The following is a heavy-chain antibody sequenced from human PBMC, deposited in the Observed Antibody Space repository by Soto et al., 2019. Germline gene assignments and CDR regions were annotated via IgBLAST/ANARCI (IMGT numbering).Heavy chain of an antibody. CDR2: ISYEGSNK. CDR1: GFTFSSYA. Sequence: GGSLRLSCAASGFTFSSYAMHWVRQAPGKGLEWVAVISYEGSNKYYADSVKGRFTISRDNSKNTLYLQMNSLRAEDTAVYYCARSAGYSSGWYSPYGMDVWGQGTTVTVSS. V-gene: IGHV3-30-3*01. CDR3: ARSAGYSSGWYSPYGMDV. J-gene: IGHJ6*02. D-gene: IGHD6-19*01.